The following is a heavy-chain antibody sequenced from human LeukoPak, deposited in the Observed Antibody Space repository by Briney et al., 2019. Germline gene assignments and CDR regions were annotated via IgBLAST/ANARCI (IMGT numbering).Heavy chain of an antibody. D-gene: IGHD6-13*01. CDR3: AKAGYSSSWYEVGDY. J-gene: IGHJ4*02. CDR1: GFTFSSYA. Sequence: PGGSLRLSCAASGFTFSSYAMSWVRQAPGKGLEWVSAISGSGGSTYYADSVKGRFTISRDNSKNTLYLQMNSLRAEDTAVYYCAKAGYSSSWYEVGDYWGQGTLVTVSS. CDR2: ISGSGGST. V-gene: IGHV3-23*01.